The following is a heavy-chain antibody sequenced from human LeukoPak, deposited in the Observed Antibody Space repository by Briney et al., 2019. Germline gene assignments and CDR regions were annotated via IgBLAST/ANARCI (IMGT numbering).Heavy chain of an antibody. Sequence: SETLSLTCTVSGGSISSSSYYWGWVRQPPGKGREWIGSIYYSGSTYYNPSLKSRVTISVDTSKKQFSLKLSSVTAADTAVYYCARGHLYYDFWSGYHDAFDIWGQGTMVTVSS. CDR3: ARGHLYYDFWSGYHDAFDI. J-gene: IGHJ3*02. V-gene: IGHV4-39*01. CDR1: GGSISSSSYY. D-gene: IGHD3-3*01. CDR2: IYYSGST.